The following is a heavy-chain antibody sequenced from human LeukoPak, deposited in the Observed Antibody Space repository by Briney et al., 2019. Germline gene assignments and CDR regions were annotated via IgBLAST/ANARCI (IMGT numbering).Heavy chain of an antibody. CDR1: GFTFRTYW. D-gene: IGHD6-13*01. Sequence: GGSLRLSCEGSGFTFRTYWMTWVRQAPGEGLEWVANIKQDGSEKYYVDSVKGRFTISRDNAQSSLYLQMNSLRAEDTAVYYCARPRDSGWSKTWDYWGQGTLVTVSS. V-gene: IGHV3-7*03. J-gene: IGHJ4*02. CDR2: IKQDGSEK. CDR3: ARPRDSGWSKTWDY.